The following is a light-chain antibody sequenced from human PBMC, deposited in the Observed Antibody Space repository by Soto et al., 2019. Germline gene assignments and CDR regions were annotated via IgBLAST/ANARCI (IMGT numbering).Light chain of an antibody. CDR2: AAS. Sequence: DIQMTQSPSSLSASVGDRVTITCRASQSISSYLNWYQQNPGKAPKLLIYAASSLQSGVPSRFSGGGSGTDFTLIISSLQPEDFATYYCQQTYTTPVTFGQGTKVEIK. CDR3: QQTYTTPVT. J-gene: IGKJ1*01. V-gene: IGKV1-39*01. CDR1: QSISSY.